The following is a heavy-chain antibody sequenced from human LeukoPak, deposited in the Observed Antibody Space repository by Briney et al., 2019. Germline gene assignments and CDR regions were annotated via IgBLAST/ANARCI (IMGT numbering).Heavy chain of an antibody. J-gene: IGHJ4*02. CDR1: GYSFTSYW. Sequence: GESLKISCKGSGYSFTSYWIGWVRQMPGKGLEWMGIIYPGDSDTRYSPSFQGQVTISADKSISTAYLQWSSLKASDTAMYYCARLPITMVRGVLGLDYWGQGTLVTVSS. D-gene: IGHD3-10*01. V-gene: IGHV5-51*01. CDR2: IYPGDSDT. CDR3: ARLPITMVRGVLGLDY.